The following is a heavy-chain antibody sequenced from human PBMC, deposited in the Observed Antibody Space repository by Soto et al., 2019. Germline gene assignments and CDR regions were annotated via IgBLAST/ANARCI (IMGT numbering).Heavy chain of an antibody. J-gene: IGHJ4*02. V-gene: IGHV3-23*01. D-gene: IGHD6-13*01. CDR2: ISGSGGST. Sequence: GGSLRLSCAASGFTFSSYAMSWVRQAPGKGLEWVSAISGSGGSTYYADSVKGRFTISRDNSKNTLYLQMNSLRAEDTAVYYCAKDRRSSSWYGKYYFDYWGQGTLVTVSS. CDR3: AKDRRSSSWYGKYYFDY. CDR1: GFTFSSYA.